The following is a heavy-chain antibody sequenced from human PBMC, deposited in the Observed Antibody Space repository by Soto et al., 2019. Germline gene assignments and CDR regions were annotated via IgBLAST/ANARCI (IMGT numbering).Heavy chain of an antibody. CDR1: GGSIISGGYY. D-gene: IGHD6-13*01. J-gene: IGHJ4*02. CDR2: IYYSGST. CDR3: AREVSSSWYPLDY. V-gene: IGHV4-31*03. Sequence: PSETLSLTCTVSGGSIISGGYYWSWIRQHPGKGLEWIGYIYYSGSTYYNPSLKSRVTISVDTSKNQFSLKLSSVTAADTAVYYCAREVSSSWYPLDYWGQGTLVTVSS.